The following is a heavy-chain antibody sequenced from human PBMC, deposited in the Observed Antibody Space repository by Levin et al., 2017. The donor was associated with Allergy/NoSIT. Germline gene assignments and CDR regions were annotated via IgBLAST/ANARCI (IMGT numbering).Heavy chain of an antibody. CDR1: GFTFSSYG. D-gene: IGHD2-21*01. V-gene: IGHV1-3*01. Sequence: ASVKVSCKASGFTFSSYGIHWVRQAPGQRLEWMGCINAGKGNTRYSQKFQGRVTITRDTSASTAYMELSSPTSEDTAVYYCVRELWGSYFFDYWGQGSLVTVSS. J-gene: IGHJ4*02. CDR3: VRELWGSYFFDY. CDR2: INAGKGNT.